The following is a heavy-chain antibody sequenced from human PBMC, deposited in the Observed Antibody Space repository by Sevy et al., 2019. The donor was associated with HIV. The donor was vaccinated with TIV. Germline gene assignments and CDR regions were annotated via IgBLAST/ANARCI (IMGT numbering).Heavy chain of an antibody. CDR2: ISRSGGST. D-gene: IGHD1-26*01. CDR3: ANAYSGSYSHSYLYALDV. CDR1: GFTFSSYA. V-gene: IGHV3-23*01. J-gene: IGHJ6*02. Sequence: GGSLRLSCAASGFTFSSYAMSWVRQAPGKGLEWVSAISRSGGSTYYADSVKGRFTISRDNSKNTVYLEMNSLRNEDTAIYFCANAYSGSYSHSYLYALDVWGQGTTVTVSS.